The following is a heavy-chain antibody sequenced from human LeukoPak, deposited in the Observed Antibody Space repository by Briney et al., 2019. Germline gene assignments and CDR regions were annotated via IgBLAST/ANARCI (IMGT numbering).Heavy chain of an antibody. D-gene: IGHD6-19*01. V-gene: IGHV3-48*04. CDR2: ISRSSSTI. CDR1: GFTFSSYS. Sequence: GALRLSCAASGFTFSSYSMNWVRQAPGKGLEWVSYISRSSSTIYYADSVKGRFTISSDNAKNSLYLQMNSLRAEDTAVYFCARELAVAGTPLDYWGQGTLVTVSS. CDR3: ARELAVAGTPLDY. J-gene: IGHJ4*02.